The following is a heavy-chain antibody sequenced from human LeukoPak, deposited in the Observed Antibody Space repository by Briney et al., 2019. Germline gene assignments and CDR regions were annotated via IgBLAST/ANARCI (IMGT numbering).Heavy chain of an antibody. V-gene: IGHV3-23*01. CDR2: VSGSGGTT. CDR3: AKAAPAATNDEEDMDV. D-gene: IGHD2-15*01. J-gene: IGHJ6*02. CDR1: GLTFNDYA. Sequence: GGSLRLSCAASGLTFNDYAMTWVRQAPGKGLEWVSGVSGSGGTTYYADSVKGRFTISRDYAKNSLYLQMNSLRAEDTAVYAGAKAAPAATNDEEDMDVWGQGTTVTVSS.